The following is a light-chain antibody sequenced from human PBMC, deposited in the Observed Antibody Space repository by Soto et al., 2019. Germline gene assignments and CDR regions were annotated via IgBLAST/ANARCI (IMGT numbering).Light chain of an antibody. Sequence: DIQMTQSPSSLSAPVGGRVTITCRASQGIRRDLGWYQQKPGKAPMRLIYAVSGLHSGVPSRFSGSGSGTEITLTISSLQPEDSATYYCLQHNSYPLTFGGGTKVEIK. J-gene: IGKJ4*01. CDR3: LQHNSYPLT. CDR1: QGIRRD. V-gene: IGKV1-17*01. CDR2: AVS.